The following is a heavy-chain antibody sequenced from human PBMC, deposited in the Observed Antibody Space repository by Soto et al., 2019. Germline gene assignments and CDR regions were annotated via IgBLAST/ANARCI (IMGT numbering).Heavy chain of an antibody. J-gene: IGHJ4*02. CDR3: ASYDFWSGYNFDY. D-gene: IGHD3-3*01. Sequence: EVQLVESGGGLVQPGGSMRLSCAASGFTVSSNYMSWVRQAPGKGLEWVSVIYSGGSTYYADSVKGRFTISRDNSKNTLYLQMNSLRAEDTAVYYCASYDFWSGYNFDYWGQATLVTVSS. V-gene: IGHV3-66*01. CDR1: GFTVSSNY. CDR2: IYSGGST.